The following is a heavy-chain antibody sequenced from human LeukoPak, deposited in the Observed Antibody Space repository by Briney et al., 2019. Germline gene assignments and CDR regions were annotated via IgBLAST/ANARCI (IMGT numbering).Heavy chain of an antibody. D-gene: IGHD7-27*01. CDR2: IGNNGGGI. V-gene: IGHV3-23*01. CDR1: GFTFSTYT. CDR3: ARDPNWGTHS. J-gene: IGHJ4*02. Sequence: GGSLRLSCAASGFTFSTYTMYWVRHPPGKRLEWVSIIGNNGGGIHYADSVKGRFTISRDNFKNALYLQMNSLRVEDTAVYYCARDPNWGTHSWGQGVLVTVSS.